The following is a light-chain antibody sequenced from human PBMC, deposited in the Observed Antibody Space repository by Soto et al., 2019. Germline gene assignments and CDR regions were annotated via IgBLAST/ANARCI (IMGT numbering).Light chain of an antibody. V-gene: IGKV3-11*01. CDR1: QSVSSY. J-gene: IGKJ4*01. Sequence: EIVLTQSPATLSLSPGERATLCCRASQSVSSYLAWYQQKPGQAPMLLIYDASNRATGIPARFSGSGSGTDFTLTISSLEPEDFAVYYCQQRSNWPPLTFGGGTKVEIK. CDR2: DAS. CDR3: QQRSNWPPLT.